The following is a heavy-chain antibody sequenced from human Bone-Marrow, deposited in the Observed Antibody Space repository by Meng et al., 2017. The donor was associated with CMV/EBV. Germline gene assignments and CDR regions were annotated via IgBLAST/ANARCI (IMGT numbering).Heavy chain of an antibody. CDR2: IKSKTEGGTT. CDR3: TTDVRPYCSSTSCLEYSSSSVGFDY. Sequence: VRQDAGKGLEWVGGIKSKTEGGTTDYAAPVKGRFTISRDDSKNTLYLQMNSLKTEDTAVYYCTTDVRPYCSSTSCLEYSSSSVGFDYWGQGTLVTVSS. V-gene: IGHV3-15*01. J-gene: IGHJ4*02. D-gene: IGHD2-2*01.